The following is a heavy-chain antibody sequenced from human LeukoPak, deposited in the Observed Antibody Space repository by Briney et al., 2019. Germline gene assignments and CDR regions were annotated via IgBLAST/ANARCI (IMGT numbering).Heavy chain of an antibody. CDR1: GGSISSYY. D-gene: IGHD5-18*01. CDR3: ARDGGYSYGYLY. V-gene: IGHV4-59*12. Sequence: KPSETLSLTCTVCGGSISSYYWSWIRQPPGKGLEWIGYIYYSGSTNYNPSLKSRVTISVDTSKNQFSLKLSSVTAADTAVYYCARDGGYSYGYLYWGQGTLVTVSS. CDR2: IYYSGST. J-gene: IGHJ4*02.